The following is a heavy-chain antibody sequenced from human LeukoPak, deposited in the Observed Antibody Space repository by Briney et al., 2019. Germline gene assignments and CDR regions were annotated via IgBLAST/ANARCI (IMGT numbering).Heavy chain of an antibody. CDR3: TRAVGEGWFDP. Sequence: GGSLTLSCAASEFTFSSYAMHWVRHPPGKGLEWVAVISYDGSNKNYGDSVTGRLTISRDNSKHAPYLQMKSLRPEDTAVYYCTRAVGEGWFDPWGQGTLVTVSS. D-gene: IGHD1-26*01. CDR2: ISYDGSNK. CDR1: EFTFSSYA. J-gene: IGHJ5*02. V-gene: IGHV3-30*04.